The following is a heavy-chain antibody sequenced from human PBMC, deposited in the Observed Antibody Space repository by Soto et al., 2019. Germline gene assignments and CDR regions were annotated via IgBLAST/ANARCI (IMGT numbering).Heavy chain of an antibody. CDR2: IYYSGST. Sequence: PSETLSLTCTVSRGSISIGGYYWTWIRQHPGKGLEWIGYIYYSGSTYYNPSLKSRVTISVDTSKNQFSLKLSSVTAADTAVYYCARDRWXSDYDFWSGSGTDAFDIWGQGTMVTVSS. J-gene: IGHJ3*02. V-gene: IGHV4-31*03. D-gene: IGHD3-3*01. CDR3: ARDRWXSDYDFWSGSGTDAFDI. CDR1: RGSISIGGYY.